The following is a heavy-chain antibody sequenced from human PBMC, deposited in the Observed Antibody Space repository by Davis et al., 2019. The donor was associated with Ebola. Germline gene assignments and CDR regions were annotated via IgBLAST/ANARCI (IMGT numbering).Heavy chain of an antibody. Sequence: SLKISCAASGFTFSSYAMHWVRQAAGKGLEWVAVISYDGSNKYYADSVKGRFTISRDNSKNTLYLQMNSLRAEDTAVYYCARAYCGGDCSFDYWGQGTLVTVSS. V-gene: IGHV3-30-3*01. CDR3: ARAYCGGDCSFDY. D-gene: IGHD2-21*02. J-gene: IGHJ4*02. CDR1: GFTFSSYA. CDR2: ISYDGSNK.